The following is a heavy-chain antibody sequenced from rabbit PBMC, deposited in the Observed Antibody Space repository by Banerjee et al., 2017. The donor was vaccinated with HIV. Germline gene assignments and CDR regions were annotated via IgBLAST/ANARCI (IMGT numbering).Heavy chain of an antibody. CDR2: IDAGSSGST. J-gene: IGHJ4*01. Sequence: QEQLVESGGGLVQPGGSLKLSCKASGFDFSSYGVSWVRQAPGKGLEWIACIDAGSSGSTYYASWAKGRFTISKTSSTTGTLQMTSLTAADTATYFCARAPYGDYNTFNLWGPGTLVTVS. CDR1: GFDFSSYG. D-gene: IGHD2-1*01. CDR3: ARAPYGDYNTFNL. V-gene: IGHV1S45*01.